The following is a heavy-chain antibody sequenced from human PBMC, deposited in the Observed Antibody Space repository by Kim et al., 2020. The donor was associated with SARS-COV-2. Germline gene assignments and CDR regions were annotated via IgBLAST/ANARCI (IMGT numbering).Heavy chain of an antibody. Sequence: GGSLRLSCVASGFTFSTYAMSWVRQAPGRGLEWVSAMSGGASKTYDADSVRGRFTISRDNSKNTLYLQMSSLRDEYTAVYYCAKDVGRWPPFDFWGQGTL. J-gene: IGHJ4*02. V-gene: IGHV3-23*01. CDR1: GFTFSTYA. CDR3: AKDVGRWPPFDF. D-gene: IGHD2-15*01. CDR2: MSGGASKT.